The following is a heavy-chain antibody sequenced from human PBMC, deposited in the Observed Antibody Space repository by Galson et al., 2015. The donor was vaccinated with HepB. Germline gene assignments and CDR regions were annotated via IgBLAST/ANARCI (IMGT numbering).Heavy chain of an antibody. CDR1: GYSFTNYW. J-gene: IGHJ4*02. V-gene: IGHV5-10-1*01. Sequence: QSGAEVKKPGESLRISCKGSGYSFTNYWISWVRQMPGKGLEWMGRIDPSDSYTNYSPSFQGHVTISADKSISTAYLQWSSLKASDTAMYYCASWANCGGDFTTCPDYWGQGTLVTVSS. CDR3: ASWANCGGDFTTCPDY. D-gene: IGHD2-21*02. CDR2: IDPSDSYT.